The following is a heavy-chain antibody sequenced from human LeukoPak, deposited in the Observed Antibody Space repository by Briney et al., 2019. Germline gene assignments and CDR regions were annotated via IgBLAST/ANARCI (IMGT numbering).Heavy chain of an antibody. CDR1: GGSISSSSYY. CDR3: ARIPNYDILTGYRSFYYYYYMDV. J-gene: IGHJ6*03. Sequence: PSETLSLTCTVSGGSISSSSYYWGWIRQPPGKGLEWIGSTYYSGSTYYNPSLKSRVTISVDTSKNQFSLKLSSVTAADTAVYYCARIPNYDILTGYRSFYYYYYMDVWGKGTTVTVSS. V-gene: IGHV4-39*01. CDR2: TYYSGST. D-gene: IGHD3-9*01.